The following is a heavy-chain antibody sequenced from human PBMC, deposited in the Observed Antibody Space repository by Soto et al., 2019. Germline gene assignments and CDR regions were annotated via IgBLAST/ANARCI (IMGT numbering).Heavy chain of an antibody. J-gene: IGHJ3*02. CDR1: GYTFSSYT. CDR3: ARDATVTVDAFDI. V-gene: IGHV1-69*04. D-gene: IGHD4-17*01. Sequence: SVKVSCKASGYTFSSYTISWVRQAPGQGLEWMGRIIPILGIANYAQKFQGRVTITADKSTSTAYMELSSLRSEDTAVYYCARDATVTVDAFDIWGQGTMVTVSS. CDR2: IIPILGIA.